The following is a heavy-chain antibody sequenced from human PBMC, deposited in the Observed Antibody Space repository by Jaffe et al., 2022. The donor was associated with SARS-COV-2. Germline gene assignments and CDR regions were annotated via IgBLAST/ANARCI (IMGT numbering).Heavy chain of an antibody. Sequence: QLQMQESGPGLVKPSETLSLTCTVSGGSIRSDDHYWGWIRQPPGKGLEWVGSIFYSGSTYYSPSLMNRVTISVDTSKDQFSLRLDSVTAADTAVYYCARQADYSTGWFDPWGQGILVTVSS. CDR1: GGSIRSDDHY. CDR2: IFYSGST. CDR3: ARQADYSTGWFDP. J-gene: IGHJ5*02. V-gene: IGHV4-39*01. D-gene: IGHD6-19*01.